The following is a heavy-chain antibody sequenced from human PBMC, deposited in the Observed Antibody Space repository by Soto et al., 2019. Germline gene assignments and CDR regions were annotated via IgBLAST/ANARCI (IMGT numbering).Heavy chain of an antibody. J-gene: IGHJ4*02. CDR2: ISYDGSKK. CDR1: GFTFSSYG. V-gene: IGHV3-30*18. Sequence: GGCMRLSCASSGFTFSSYGMHWVRQAQGKGLEWVAVISYDGSKKYFADSVKGRFTISRDNSRNRLYLQMNSLRAEDTAVYYCAKGLSGYWGFDYRGQGTLVTVSS. D-gene: IGHD3-3*01. CDR3: AKGLSGYWGFDY.